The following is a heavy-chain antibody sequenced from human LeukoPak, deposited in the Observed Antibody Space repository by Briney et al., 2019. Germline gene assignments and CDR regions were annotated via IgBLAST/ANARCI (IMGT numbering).Heavy chain of an antibody. Sequence: SETLSLTCTVSGGSISSYYWSWIRQPPGKGLEWIGYIYYSGSTNYNPSLKSRVTISVDTSKNQFSLKLSSVTAADTAVYYCARGGTVVSLSFDYWGQGTLVTVSS. CDR1: GGSISSYY. CDR2: IYYSGST. CDR3: ARGGTVVSLSFDY. V-gene: IGHV4-59*01. J-gene: IGHJ4*02. D-gene: IGHD2-15*01.